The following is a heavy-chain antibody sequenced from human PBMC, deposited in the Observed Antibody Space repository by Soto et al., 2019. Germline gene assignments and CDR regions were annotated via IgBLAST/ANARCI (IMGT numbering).Heavy chain of an antibody. D-gene: IGHD3-9*01. CDR2: IYPGDSDT. J-gene: IGHJ6*02. CDR3: ARLRTYYDILTGFLDYYGMDV. Sequence: GESLKISCKGSGYSFTSYWIGWVRQMPGKGLELMGIIYPGDSDTRYSPSFQGQVTISADKSISTAYLQWSSLKASDTAMYYCARLRTYYDILTGFLDYYGMDVWGQGTTVTVSS. V-gene: IGHV5-51*01. CDR1: GYSFTSYW.